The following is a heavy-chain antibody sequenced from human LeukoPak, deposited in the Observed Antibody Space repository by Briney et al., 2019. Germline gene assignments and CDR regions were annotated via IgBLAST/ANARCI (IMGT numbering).Heavy chain of an antibody. J-gene: IGHJ5*02. CDR3: ARPETWAVAFS. CDR2: INSDGSST. CDR1: GFTFSSYW. V-gene: IGHV3-74*01. Sequence: GGSLRLSCAASGFTFSSYWMHWVRQAPGEGLVWVSRINSDGSSTSYADSVKGRFTISRDNAKNTLYLQMNSLRAEDTAVYYCARPETWAVAFSWGQGTLVTVSS. D-gene: IGHD4-23*01.